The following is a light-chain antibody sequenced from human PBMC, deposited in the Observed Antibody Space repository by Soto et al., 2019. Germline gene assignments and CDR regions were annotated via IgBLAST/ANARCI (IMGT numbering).Light chain of an antibody. CDR1: QTITSN. Sequence: EIMMTQSPATLSVSPGGRATLSCRASQTITSNLAWYQQQPGQAPRLLIYGASTRATGVSARFSGRGSGTEFSLTISSLQSEDFAVYYCQHDDSWATRAFGHGNKVYIK. V-gene: IGKV3-15*01. J-gene: IGKJ1*01. CDR2: GAS. CDR3: QHDDSWATRA.